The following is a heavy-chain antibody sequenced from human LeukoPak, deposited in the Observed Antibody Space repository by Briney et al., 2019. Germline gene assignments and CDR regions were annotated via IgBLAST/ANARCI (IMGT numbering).Heavy chain of an antibody. Sequence: ASVKVSCKASGYTFTTYDINWVRQATGQGLEWMGWMNPNSVNTAYAQKFQGRVTMTRNTSISTAYMELSSLRSEDTAVYYCARKRDGGNPLGSWGQGTLVTVSS. CDR1: GYTFTTYD. V-gene: IGHV1-8*01. CDR3: ARKRDGGNPLGS. D-gene: IGHD4-23*01. J-gene: IGHJ5*02. CDR2: MNPNSVNT.